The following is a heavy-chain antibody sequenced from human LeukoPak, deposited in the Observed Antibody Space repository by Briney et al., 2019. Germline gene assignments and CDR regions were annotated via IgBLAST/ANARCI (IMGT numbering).Heavy chain of an antibody. J-gene: IGHJ6*02. CDR2: ISGSGGST. Sequence: AGGSLRLSCAASGFTFSSYAMSWVRQAPGKGLEWVSAISGSGGSTYYADSVKGRFTISRDNSKNTLYLQMNSLRAEDTAVYYCARDHHYDILTGYSYYYGMDVWGQGTTVTVSS. D-gene: IGHD3-9*01. CDR3: ARDHHYDILTGYSYYYGMDV. V-gene: IGHV3-23*01. CDR1: GFTFSSYA.